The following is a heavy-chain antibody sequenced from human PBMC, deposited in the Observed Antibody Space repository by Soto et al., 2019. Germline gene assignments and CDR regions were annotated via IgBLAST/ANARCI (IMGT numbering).Heavy chain of an antibody. CDR3: ARVRREYDNSGPVDY. Sequence: PSETLSLTCTVSGGSIITNSYYWGWIRQSPGKGLEWIGTIFHSGSTYYNPSLQSRVTMSVDRSRNQFSLKLNSVTAADTAVYYCARVRREYDNSGPVDYWGQGTLVTVSS. D-gene: IGHD3-22*01. V-gene: IGHV4-39*07. CDR2: IFHSGST. J-gene: IGHJ4*02. CDR1: GGSIITNSYY.